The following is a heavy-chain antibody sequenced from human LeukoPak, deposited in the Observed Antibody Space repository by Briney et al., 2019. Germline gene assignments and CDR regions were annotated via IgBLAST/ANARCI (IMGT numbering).Heavy chain of an antibody. J-gene: IGHJ3*02. V-gene: IGHV1-2*02. CDR2: INPNSGGT. CDR1: GYTFTGYY. D-gene: IGHD3-10*01. Sequence: ASVKVSCKASGYTFTGYYMHWVRQAPGQGLEWMGWINPNSGGTNYAQKFQGRVTMTRDTSISTAYMELSRLRSDDTAVYYCARVVVLGVKLDAFDIWGQGTMVTVSS. CDR3: ARVVVLGVKLDAFDI.